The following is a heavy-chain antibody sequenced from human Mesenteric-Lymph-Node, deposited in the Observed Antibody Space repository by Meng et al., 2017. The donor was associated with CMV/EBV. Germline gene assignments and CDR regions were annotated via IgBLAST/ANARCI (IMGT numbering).Heavy chain of an antibody. CDR3: VRSTAYWYFDL. V-gene: IGHV3-74*03. D-gene: IGHD2-8*02. CDR2: INVDGTTT. Sequence: LSCPASGFTFSNFWIHWVRQGPGMGLVWVSRINVDGTTTQYADFVKGRFTISRDNAKNTPYLQMNNLTADDTAVYYCVRSTAYWYFDLWGRGTLVTVSS. J-gene: IGHJ2*01. CDR1: GFTFSNFW.